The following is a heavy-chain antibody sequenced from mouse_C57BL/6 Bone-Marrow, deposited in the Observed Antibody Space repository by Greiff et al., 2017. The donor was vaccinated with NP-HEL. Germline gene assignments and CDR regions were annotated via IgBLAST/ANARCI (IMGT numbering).Heavy chain of an antibody. Sequence: VQLQQSGPELVKPGASVKISCKASGYSFTGYYMNWVKQSPEKSLEWIGEINPSTGGTTYNQKFKAKATLTVDNSSSTAYMQLKSLTSEDSAVYYYERSGHPLAYWGQGTLVTVSA. J-gene: IGHJ3*01. CDR1: GYSFTGYY. V-gene: IGHV1-42*01. D-gene: IGHD3-2*02. CDR2: INPSTGGT. CDR3: ERSGHPLAY.